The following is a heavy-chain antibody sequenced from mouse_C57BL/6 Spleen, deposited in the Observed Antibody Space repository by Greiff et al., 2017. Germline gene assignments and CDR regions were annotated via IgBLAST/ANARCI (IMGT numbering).Heavy chain of an antibody. CDR1: GYTFTSYW. CDR2: IAPNSGGT. J-gene: IGHJ1*03. V-gene: IGHV1-72*01. D-gene: IGHD1-1*01. CDR3: ARGYYGSRGTYWYFDV. Sequence: VQLQQPGAELVKPGASVKLSCKASGYTFTSYWMHWVKQRPGRGLEWIGRIAPNSGGTKYNEKFKSKATLTVDKPSSTAYMQLSSLTSEDSAVYYCARGYYGSRGTYWYFDVWGTGTTVTVSS.